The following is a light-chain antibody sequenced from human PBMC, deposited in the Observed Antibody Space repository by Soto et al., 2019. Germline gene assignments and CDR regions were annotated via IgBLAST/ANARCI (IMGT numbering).Light chain of an antibody. CDR1: QSGGSTY. CDR3: QQYGRSII. V-gene: IGKV3-20*01. CDR2: GTS. Sequence: ESVLTQSPGTLSLSPGERATLSCRAAQSGGSTYLAWYQQKPDQAPRLLIHGTSNRATGIPERFSGSGSGTDFTLTITRLEPEVFAVYYCQQYGRSIIFGGGTKVEIK. J-gene: IGKJ4*01.